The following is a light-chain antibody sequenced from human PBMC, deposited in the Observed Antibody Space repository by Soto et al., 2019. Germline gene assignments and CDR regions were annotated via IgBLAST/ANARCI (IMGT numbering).Light chain of an antibody. CDR2: DAS. V-gene: IGKV3-11*01. Sequence: DTLWTPSQATLSLSPGERVTLSCRATQRVSNSLAWYQQKSGQAPRLLIYDASFRATGTPARFSGSGSGTDFTLTISSLEPEDFAVYYCQLSQQRTDWLPISFGQGTRLEIK. J-gene: IGKJ5*01. CDR3: QLSQQRTDWLPIS. CDR1: QRVSNS.